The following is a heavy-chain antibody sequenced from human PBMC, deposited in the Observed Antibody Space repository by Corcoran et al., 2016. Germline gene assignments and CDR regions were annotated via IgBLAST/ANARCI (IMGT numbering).Heavy chain of an antibody. V-gene: IGHV3-48*04. CDR1: GFTFSSYG. Sequence: EVQLVESGGALVQPGGSLRLSCAASGFTFSSYGMNWVRQAPGKGLEWVSYISPSSNTIFYVDSVKGRFTISRDNAKNSLYLQMNSLRAEDTAVYYCANRADSIGYSLDYWGQGSLVTVSS. CDR2: ISPSSNTI. D-gene: IGHD3-22*01. CDR3: ANRADSIGYSLDY. J-gene: IGHJ4*02.